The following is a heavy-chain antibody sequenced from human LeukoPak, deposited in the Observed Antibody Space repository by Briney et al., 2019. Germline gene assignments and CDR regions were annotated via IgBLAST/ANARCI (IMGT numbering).Heavy chain of an antibody. V-gene: IGHV3-30*01. CDR2: VSYDGSGE. J-gene: IGHJ3*01. D-gene: IGHD1-26*01. CDR1: GFIFRSYP. Sequence: GGSLRLSCAASGFIFRSYPMHWVRQAPGKGLEWVAVVSYDGSGENYADSVNGRFTISRDNSKNTLYLQMNSLRAEDTAVFYCARDGVGTAFDLWAKGQWSPSLQ. CDR3: ARDGVGTAFDL.